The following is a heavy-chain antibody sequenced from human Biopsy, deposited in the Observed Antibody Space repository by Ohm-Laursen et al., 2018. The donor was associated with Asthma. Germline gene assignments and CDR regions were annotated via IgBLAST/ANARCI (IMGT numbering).Heavy chain of an antibody. CDR1: PGSFSGFY. CDR3: ARDGSSVAGTPYGMDV. Sequence: SETLSLTCDVYPGSFSGFYWTWIRQSPEKGLEWIGETNERGVTNNNPSLKSRVIISIDTYWNRVSLKLTSVTAADTAVYYCARDGSSVAGTPYGMDVWGQGTTVTVSS. V-gene: IGHV4-34*01. D-gene: IGHD6-19*01. J-gene: IGHJ6*02. CDR2: TNERGVT.